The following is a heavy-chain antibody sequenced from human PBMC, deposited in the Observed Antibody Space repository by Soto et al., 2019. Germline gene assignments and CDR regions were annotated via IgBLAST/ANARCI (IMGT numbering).Heavy chain of an antibody. CDR1: GGTFSSYA. D-gene: IGHD2-15*01. CDR3: ARTVNCSGGSCYSTLNWFDP. J-gene: IGHJ5*02. Sequence: SVKVSCKASGGTFSSYAISWVRQAPGQGLEWMGGIIPIFGTANYAQKFQGRVTITADESTSTAYMELSNLRSEDTAVYYCARTVNCSGGSCYSTLNWFDPWGQGTLVTVSS. CDR2: IIPIFGTA. V-gene: IGHV1-69*13.